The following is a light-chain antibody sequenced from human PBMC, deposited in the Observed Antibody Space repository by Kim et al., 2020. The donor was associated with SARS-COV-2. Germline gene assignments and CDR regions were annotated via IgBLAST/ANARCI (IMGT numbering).Light chain of an antibody. J-gene: IGLJ1*01. CDR3: AAWDDSLSGYV. Sequence: GQRGTIYCSGSSSNSGSNYVYWYQQLPGTAPKLLIYRNNQRPSGVPDRFSGSKSGTSASLAISGLRSEDEADYYCAAWDDSLSGYVFGTGTKVTVL. CDR1: SSNSGSNY. V-gene: IGLV1-47*01. CDR2: RNN.